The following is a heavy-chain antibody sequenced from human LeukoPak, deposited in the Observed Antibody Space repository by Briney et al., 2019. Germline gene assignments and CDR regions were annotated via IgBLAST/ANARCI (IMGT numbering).Heavy chain of an antibody. CDR2: LDPEDGET. CDR3: ATVFRTRRWYNWFDP. CDR1: GYTLTELS. Sequence: ASVKVSCKVSGYTLTELSMHWVRQAPGKGLEWMGGLDPEDGETIYAQKFQGRVTMTEDTSTDTAYMELSSLRSEDTAVYYCATVFRTRRWYNWFDPWGQGTLVTVSS. V-gene: IGHV1-24*01. D-gene: IGHD5-24*01. J-gene: IGHJ5*02.